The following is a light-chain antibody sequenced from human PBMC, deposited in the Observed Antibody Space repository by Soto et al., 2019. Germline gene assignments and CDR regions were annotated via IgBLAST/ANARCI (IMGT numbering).Light chain of an antibody. CDR1: QSISSN. V-gene: IGKV3-15*01. CDR3: QQYSIWPYL. Sequence: EIVMTQSPATLSVSPGERATLSCRASQSISSNLAWYQQKPGQAPRLLIYGASTRATGIPARFSGSGSGTEFPLPISSLQSEDFAVYYCQQYSIWPYLFGQGTKLEIK. CDR2: GAS. J-gene: IGKJ2*01.